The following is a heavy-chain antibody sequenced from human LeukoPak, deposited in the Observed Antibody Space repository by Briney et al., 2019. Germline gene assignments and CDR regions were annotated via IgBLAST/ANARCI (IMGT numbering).Heavy chain of an antibody. CDR2: IRYDGSNK. D-gene: IGHD3-9*01. V-gene: IGHV3-30*02. J-gene: IGHJ4*02. Sequence: GGSLRLSCAASGFTFSSYGMHWVRQAPGKGLEWVAFIRYDGSNKYYADSVKGRFTISRDNSKNTLYLQMNSLRAEDTAVYYCARAGRGLRYFDWLTHDYWGQGTRVTVSS. CDR1: GFTFSSYG. CDR3: ARAGRGLRYFDWLTHDY.